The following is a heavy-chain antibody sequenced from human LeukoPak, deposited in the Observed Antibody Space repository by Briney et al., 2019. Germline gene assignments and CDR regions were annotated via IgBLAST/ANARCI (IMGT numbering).Heavy chain of an antibody. D-gene: IGHD5-12*01. Sequence: SVKVSCKASGYTLTGYCMQWVRQAAGQGREWMGWINPNSGGTNYAQKFQGSVTMTRDTSISTAYMELSRLRSDDTAVYYCAREYVYRGYDFDYWGQGTLVTVSS. CDR1: GYTLTGYC. V-gene: IGHV1-2*02. CDR3: AREYVYRGYDFDY. CDR2: INPNSGGT. J-gene: IGHJ4*02.